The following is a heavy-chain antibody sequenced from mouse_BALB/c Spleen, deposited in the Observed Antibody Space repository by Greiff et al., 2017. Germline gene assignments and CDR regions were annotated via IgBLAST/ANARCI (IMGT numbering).Heavy chain of an antibody. V-gene: IGHV5-6-5*01. Sequence: EVQVVESGGGLVKPGGSLKLSCAASGFTFSSYAMSWVRQTPEKRLEWVASISSGGSTYYPDSVKGRFTISRDNARNILYLQMSSLRSEDTAMYYCARGGYGNYGYWGQGTTLTVSS. J-gene: IGHJ2*01. CDR3: ARGGYGNYGY. CDR2: ISSGGST. CDR1: GFTFSSYA. D-gene: IGHD2-10*02.